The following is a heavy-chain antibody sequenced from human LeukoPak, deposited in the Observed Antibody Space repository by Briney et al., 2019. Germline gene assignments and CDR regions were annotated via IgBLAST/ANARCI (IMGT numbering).Heavy chain of an antibody. J-gene: IGHJ4*02. CDR1: GFSLSTSGVG. CDR3: AHRLTDSSGYSANVFDY. Sequence: ESGPTLVKPTQTLTLTCTFSGFSLSTSGVGVGWIRQPPGKALEWLALIFLDDDKRYSSAPKSRLTITKGTSKNQVVLTITNMDPVDTATYYCAHRLTDSSGYSANVFDYWGQGILVTVSS. D-gene: IGHD3-22*01. CDR2: IFLDDDK. V-gene: IGHV2-5*02.